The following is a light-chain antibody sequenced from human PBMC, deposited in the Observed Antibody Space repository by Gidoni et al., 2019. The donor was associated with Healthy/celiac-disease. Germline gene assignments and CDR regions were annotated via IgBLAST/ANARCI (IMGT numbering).Light chain of an antibody. Sequence: QSALTQPRPVSGSPGQSVTISCTGTSSDVGCYNYVSWYQQHPGKVPKLMVYDVSERPSGVPSRFSGSKSCNTASLTISGLQAEDEADYYYYSYAGSYTFVFGGGTKLTVL. CDR1: SSDVGCYNY. CDR2: DVS. CDR3: YSYAGSYTFV. V-gene: IGLV2-11*01. J-gene: IGLJ3*02.